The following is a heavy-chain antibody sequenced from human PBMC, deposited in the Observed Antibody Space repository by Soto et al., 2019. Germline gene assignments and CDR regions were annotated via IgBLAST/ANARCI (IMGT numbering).Heavy chain of an antibody. CDR3: ARHARHLEWLQPFDY. D-gene: IGHD3-3*01. J-gene: IGHJ4*02. Sequence: QVQLVQSRAEVKEPGSSVKVSCTASGGTVSNYPISWVRQAPGQGLEWMGGIIPMFGTPNYALKFQGRVTITADESTSTAYMELSSLRYDYTAVYYCARHARHLEWLQPFDYWGQGALVTVSS. V-gene: IGHV1-69*01. CDR2: IIPMFGTP. CDR1: GGTVSNYP.